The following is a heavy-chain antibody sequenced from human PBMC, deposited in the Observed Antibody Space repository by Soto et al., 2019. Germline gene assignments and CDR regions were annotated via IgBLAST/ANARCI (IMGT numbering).Heavy chain of an antibody. CDR2: IYYSGST. CDR1: VGSITSGDYY. D-gene: IGHD1-26*01. V-gene: IGHV4-30-4*01. Sequence: QVQLQESGPGLVKPSQTLSLTCPVPVGSITSGDYYWSWIRHPPGKGREWIGYIYYSGSTYYNPSLKSRVTISVDTSKNQFSLKLSSVTAADTAVYYCARVGGIVGATTHDYWGQGTLVTVSS. CDR3: ARVGGIVGATTHDY. J-gene: IGHJ4*02.